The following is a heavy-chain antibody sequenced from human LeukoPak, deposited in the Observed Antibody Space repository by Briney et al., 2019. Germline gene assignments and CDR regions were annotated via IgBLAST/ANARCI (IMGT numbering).Heavy chain of an antibody. CDR3: ARSSTNWGRFDC. J-gene: IGHJ4*02. V-gene: IGHV4-30-4*01. CDR1: GASISSGNYY. Sequence: SSETLSLTCTVSGASISSGNYYWSWIRQPPGKGLEWIGYIYYSGSTYYNPSLKSRVTISVDTSKSQFSLKLSSVTAADAAVYYCARSSTNWGRFDCWGQGTLVTVSS. D-gene: IGHD7-27*01. CDR2: IYYSGST.